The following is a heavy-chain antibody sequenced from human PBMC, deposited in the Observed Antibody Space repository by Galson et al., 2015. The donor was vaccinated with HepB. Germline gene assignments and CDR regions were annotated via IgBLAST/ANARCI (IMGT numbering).Heavy chain of an antibody. CDR3: ARVNVDTAMALAFDY. V-gene: IGHV7-4-1*02. CDR1: GYTFTSYA. J-gene: IGHJ4*02. CDR2: INTNTGNP. Sequence: SVKVSCKASGYTFTSYAMNWVRQAPGQGLEWMGWINTNTGNPTYAQGFTGRFVFSLDTSVSTAYLQISSLKAEDTAVYYCARVNVDTAMALAFDYWGQGTLVTVSS. D-gene: IGHD5-18*01.